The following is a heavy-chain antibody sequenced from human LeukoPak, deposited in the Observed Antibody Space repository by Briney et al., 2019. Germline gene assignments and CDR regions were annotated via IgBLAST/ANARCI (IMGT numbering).Heavy chain of an antibody. CDR2: IHNSGTT. V-gene: IGHV4-34*01. CDR1: GGPFSGYF. D-gene: IGHD3-10*01. CDR3: ARRYYYNLGSFPFDF. Sequence: SETLSLTCAVSGGPFSGYFWSWIRQSSGKGLEWIGEIHNSGTTNYNPSLNSRVTISEDTSKNQFYLNLSSVTAADTAVYYCARRYYYNLGSFPFDFWGQGTLSPSPQ. J-gene: IGHJ4*02.